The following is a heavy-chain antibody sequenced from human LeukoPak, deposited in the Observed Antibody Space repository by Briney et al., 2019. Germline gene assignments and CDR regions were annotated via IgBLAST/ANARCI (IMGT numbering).Heavy chain of an antibody. CDR1: GFTFSSYG. CDR3: ARGPPGETYFDY. J-gene: IGHJ4*02. V-gene: IGHV3-23*01. D-gene: IGHD3-16*01. CDR2: ISGSGGST. Sequence: GGSLRLSCAASGFTFSSYGMSWVRQAPGKGLEWVSAISGSGGSTYYADSVKGRFTISRDNSKNTLYLQMNSLRAEDTAVYYCARGPPGETYFDYWGQGTLVTVSS.